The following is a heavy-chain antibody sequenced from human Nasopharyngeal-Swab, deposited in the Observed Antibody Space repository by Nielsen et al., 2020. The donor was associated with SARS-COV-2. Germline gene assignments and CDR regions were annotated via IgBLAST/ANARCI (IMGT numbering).Heavy chain of an antibody. Sequence: ASVKVSCKASGGTFSSYAISWVRRAPGQGLEWMGWISAYNGNTNYAQKLQGRVTMTTDTSTSTAYMELRSLRSDDTAVYYCARVFPTGGLGYWGQGTLVTVSS. V-gene: IGHV1-18*01. CDR1: GGTFSSYA. D-gene: IGHD7-27*01. CDR2: ISAYNGNT. J-gene: IGHJ4*02. CDR3: ARVFPTGGLGY.